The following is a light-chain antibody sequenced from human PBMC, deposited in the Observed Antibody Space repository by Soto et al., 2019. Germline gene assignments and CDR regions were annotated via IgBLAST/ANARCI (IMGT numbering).Light chain of an antibody. J-gene: IGLJ3*02. V-gene: IGLV2-14*03. CDR2: DVS. CDR1: SSDVGAYNL. Sequence: QSALTQPASVSGSPGQSITISCTGTSSDVGAYNLVSWYQQHPGRAPKLFIFDVSDRPSGVSNRFSGSKSGNTASLTISGLQAEDVAFYYCSSYTNTSTLVFGGGTKVTVL. CDR3: SSYTNTSTLV.